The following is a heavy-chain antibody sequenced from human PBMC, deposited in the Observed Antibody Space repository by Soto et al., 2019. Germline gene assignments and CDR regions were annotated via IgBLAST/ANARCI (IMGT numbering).Heavy chain of an antibody. CDR3: ARGKARILSF. D-gene: IGHD3-10*01. V-gene: IGHV4-34*01. J-gene: IGHJ4*02. CDR2: INHSGST. Sequence: QVQLQQWGAGLLKPSETLSLTCSFYGGSFSGYYWSWLRQPPGKGLEWIGAINHSGSTNDNSSRKSRVTISVDTSKNQFSLKLSSVTAEDTAVYYCARGKARILSFGGQGTLVTVSS. CDR1: GGSFSGYY.